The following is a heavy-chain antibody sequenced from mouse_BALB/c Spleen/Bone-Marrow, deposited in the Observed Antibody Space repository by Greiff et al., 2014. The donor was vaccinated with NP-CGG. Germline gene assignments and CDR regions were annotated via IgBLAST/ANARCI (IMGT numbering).Heavy chain of an antibody. V-gene: IGHV5-15*02. J-gene: IGHJ4*01. CDR2: ISNLAYSI. Sequence: VQLQQPGGGLVQPGGSRKLSCAASGFTFSDYGMAWVRQAPGKGPGWVAFISNLAYSIYYADTVTGRFTISRENAKNTLYLEMSSLRSEDTATYYCARXGGAMDXWGQGTSVTVSS. CDR1: GFTFSDYG. CDR3: ARXGGAMDX.